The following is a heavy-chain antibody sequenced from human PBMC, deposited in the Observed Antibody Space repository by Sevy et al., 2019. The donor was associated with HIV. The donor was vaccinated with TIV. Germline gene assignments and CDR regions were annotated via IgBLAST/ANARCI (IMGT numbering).Heavy chain of an antibody. CDR2: IHYSGNT. J-gene: IGHJ5*02. CDR1: GDSISTYY. D-gene: IGHD4-17*01. Sequence: SETLSLTCSVFGDSISTYYWTWIRQPPGKGLEWIGFIHYSGNTNFHPALKRRVTMSVDTSKNQFSLKLSSVTAADTAVYYCARHWGVTRPFDPWGQGTLVTVSS. V-gene: IGHV4-59*01. CDR3: ARHWGVTRPFDP.